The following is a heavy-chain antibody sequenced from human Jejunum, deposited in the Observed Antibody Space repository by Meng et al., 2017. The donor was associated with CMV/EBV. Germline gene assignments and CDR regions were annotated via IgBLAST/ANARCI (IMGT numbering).Heavy chain of an antibody. D-gene: IGHD3/OR15-3a*01. CDR1: GFTFGSYG. CDR2: IWYDGNKE. Sequence: SGFTFGSYGMPWVRQAPGKGLGWVAVIWYDGNKEFYANSVQGRFIISRDSSKRMVYLQMNSLRAEDTAIYYCVRGGGGSYYGFRWGRGTLVTVSS. J-gene: IGHJ4*02. V-gene: IGHV3-33*01. CDR3: VRGGGGSYYGFR.